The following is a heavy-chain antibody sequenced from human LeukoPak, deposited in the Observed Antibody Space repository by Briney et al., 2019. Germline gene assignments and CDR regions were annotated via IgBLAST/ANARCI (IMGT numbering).Heavy chain of an antibody. CDR2: MNPSSGNT. Sequence: ASVKVSCKASGYTFTSYDINWVRQATGQGLEWMGWMNPSSGNTGYAQKFQGRVTMTRNTSISTAYMELSSLRSEDTAVYYCARDYADTAMVTYYYYGMDVWGQGTTVTVSS. CDR1: GYTFTSYD. V-gene: IGHV1-8*01. CDR3: ARDYADTAMVTYYYYGMDV. J-gene: IGHJ6*02. D-gene: IGHD5-18*01.